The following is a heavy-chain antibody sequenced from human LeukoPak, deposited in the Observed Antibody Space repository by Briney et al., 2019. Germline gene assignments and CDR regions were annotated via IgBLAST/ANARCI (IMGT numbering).Heavy chain of an antibody. CDR1: GFTFSSYS. Sequence: SGGSLRLSCAASGFTFSSYSMNWVRQAPGKGLEWVSSISSSSYIYYADSVKGRFTISRDNAKNSLYLQMNSLRAEDTAVYYCARGDGDLRFEFDYWGQGTLVTVSS. CDR2: ISSSSYI. D-gene: IGHD4-17*01. J-gene: IGHJ4*02. CDR3: ARGDGDLRFEFDY. V-gene: IGHV3-21*01.